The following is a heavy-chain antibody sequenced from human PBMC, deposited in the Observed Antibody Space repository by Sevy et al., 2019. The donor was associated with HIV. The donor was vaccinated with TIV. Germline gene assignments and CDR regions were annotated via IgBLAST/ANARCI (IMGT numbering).Heavy chain of an antibody. V-gene: IGHV1-2*02. CDR3: ARAGSGYCSGGSCYYYYYYYGMDV. CDR2: INPNSGGT. D-gene: IGHD2-15*01. J-gene: IGHJ6*02. Sequence: ASVKVSCKASGYTFTGYYMHWVRQAPGQGLEWMGWINPNSGGTNYAQKFQGRVTMTRDTSISTAYMELSRLRSDDTAVYYGARAGSGYCSGGSCYYYYYYYGMDVWGQGTTVTVSS. CDR1: GYTFTGYY.